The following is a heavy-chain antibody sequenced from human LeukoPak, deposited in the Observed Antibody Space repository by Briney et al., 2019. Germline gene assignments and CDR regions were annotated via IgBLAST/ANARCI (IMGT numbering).Heavy chain of an antibody. V-gene: IGHV3-48*01. CDR3: ARPRPGYYMDV. CDR1: GFTLNSYS. Sequence: PGGSLRLSCAASGFTLNSYSMNWVRQARGGGLEGVSYISTGSSTIYYADSVKGRFTISRDDATNSLYLQMDSLRAEDTAVYYCARPRPGYYMDVWGKGTTVTVSS. CDR2: ISTGSSTI. D-gene: IGHD3-10*01. J-gene: IGHJ6*03.